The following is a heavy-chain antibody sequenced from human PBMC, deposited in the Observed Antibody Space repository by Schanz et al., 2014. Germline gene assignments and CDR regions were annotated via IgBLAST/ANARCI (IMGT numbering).Heavy chain of an antibody. D-gene: IGHD6-19*01. CDR2: ITDSGGST. V-gene: IGHV3-23*04. J-gene: IGHJ3*02. CDR3: AKCIGWYGRCAFDI. Sequence: VQLVESGGGLVKPGGSLRLSCAASGFTFSSYAMSWVRQAPGKGLEWVSAITDSGGSTYYTDSVKGRFTISRDNSKNTLYLQMNSLIAEDTAVYYCAKCIGWYGRCAFDIWGQGTMVTVSS. CDR1: GFTFSSYA.